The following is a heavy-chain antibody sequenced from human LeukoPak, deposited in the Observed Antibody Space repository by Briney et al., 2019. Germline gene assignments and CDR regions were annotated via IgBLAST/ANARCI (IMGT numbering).Heavy chain of an antibody. D-gene: IGHD3-16*01. Sequence: SETLSLTCAVSGGSISSSNWWSWVRQPPGKGLEWIGEIYHSGSTNYNPSLKSRVTISVDKSKNQFSLKLSSVTAADTAVYYCARQPRTYTLIYYGMDVWGQGITVTVSS. CDR3: ARQPRTYTLIYYGMDV. J-gene: IGHJ6*02. CDR2: IYHSGST. V-gene: IGHV4-4*02. CDR1: GGSISSSNW.